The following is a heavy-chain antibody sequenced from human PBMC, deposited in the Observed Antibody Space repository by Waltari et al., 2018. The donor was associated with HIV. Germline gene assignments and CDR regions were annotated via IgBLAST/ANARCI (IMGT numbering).Heavy chain of an antibody. CDR1: GGPISSGDYY. V-gene: IGHV4-30-4*01. Sequence: QVQLQESGPGLVKPSQTLSLTCPVSGGPISSGDYYWSWIRQPPGKGLEWIGYIYYSGSTYYNPSLKSRVTISVDTSKNQFSLKLSSVSAADTAVYYCARAGSVFGTSPYGMDVWGQGTTVTVSS. D-gene: IGHD2-2*01. CDR2: IYYSGST. CDR3: ARAGSVFGTSPYGMDV. J-gene: IGHJ6*02.